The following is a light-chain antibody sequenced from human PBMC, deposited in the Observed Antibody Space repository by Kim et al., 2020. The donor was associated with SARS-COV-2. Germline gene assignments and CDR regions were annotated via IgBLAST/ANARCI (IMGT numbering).Light chain of an antibody. V-gene: IGLV3-19*01. Sequence: SSELTQDPAVSVALGQTVRLTCQGDSLRNYYATWYQQRPGQAPVLVLYGKYNRPSGIPDRFSGSASGNTASLTITGAQAEDEADYYCNSRDSSGDHVVFGGWTKLTVL. CDR2: GKY. CDR1: SLRNYY. CDR3: NSRDSSGDHVV. J-gene: IGLJ3*02.